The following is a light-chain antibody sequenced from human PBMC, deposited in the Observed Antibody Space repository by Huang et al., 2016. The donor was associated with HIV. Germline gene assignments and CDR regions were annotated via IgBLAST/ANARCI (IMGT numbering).Light chain of an antibody. V-gene: IGKV3-15*01. Sequence: EIVMTQSPATLSVSPGERATLSCRASQSVSSNLAWYQQKHGQAPRLLIYGASTRVTGVPARFSGSGSGTEFTLTISSLQSEVFAVYYCQQYDNGPIAFGQGTRLEI. J-gene: IGKJ5*01. CDR3: QQYDNGPIA. CDR1: QSVSSN. CDR2: GAS.